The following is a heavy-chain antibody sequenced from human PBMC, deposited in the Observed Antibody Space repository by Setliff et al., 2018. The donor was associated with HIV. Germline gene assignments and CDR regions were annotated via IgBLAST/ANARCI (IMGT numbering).Heavy chain of an antibody. Sequence: EASVKVSCKTSGYTFTAYYIYWVRQAPGHGLELMGRIHPNTGSTNYLQKFQGRVSITRDTSMSTVYMTLTGLTSDDTAVYYCAKQGYADSLYAFDVWGQGTMVTVS. V-gene: IGHV1-2*06. CDR1: GYTFTAYY. CDR2: IHPNTGST. J-gene: IGHJ3*01. CDR3: AKQGYADSLYAFDV. D-gene: IGHD3-16*01.